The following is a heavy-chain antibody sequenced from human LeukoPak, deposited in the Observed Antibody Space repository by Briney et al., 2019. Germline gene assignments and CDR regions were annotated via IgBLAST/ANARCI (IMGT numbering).Heavy chain of an antibody. J-gene: IGHJ4*02. CDR2: ISGSGGST. V-gene: IGHV3-23*01. Sequence: GGSLRLSCAASGFTFSSYAMSWVRQAPGKGLEWVSAISGSGGSTYYADSVKGRFTISRDNSKNTLYLQMNSLRAEDTAVYYCASYPGAMTTVTYYFDYWGQGTLVTVSS. D-gene: IGHD4-17*01. CDR1: GFTFSSYA. CDR3: ASYPGAMTTVTYYFDY.